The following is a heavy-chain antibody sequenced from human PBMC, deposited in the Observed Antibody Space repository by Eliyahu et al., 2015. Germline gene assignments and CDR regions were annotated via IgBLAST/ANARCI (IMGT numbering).Heavy chain of an antibody. CDR3: ANRRRDYGDYIFFGY. J-gene: IGHJ4*02. Sequence: QITLKESGPTLVKPTQTLTLTCTFSGFSLSTSGVGVGWIRQPPGKALEWLGIIYWDDDKRYSPSLKSRLTITKDTSKNQVVLTMTNMDPVDTATYYCANRRRDYGDYIFFGYWGQGTLVTVSS. CDR2: IYWDDDK. D-gene: IGHD4-17*01. CDR1: GFSLSTSGVG. V-gene: IGHV2-5*02.